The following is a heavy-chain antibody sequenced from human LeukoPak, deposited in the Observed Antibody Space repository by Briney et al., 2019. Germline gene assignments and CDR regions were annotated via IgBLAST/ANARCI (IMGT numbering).Heavy chain of an antibody. Sequence: PSETLSLTCTVSGGSISSSSYYWGWIRQPPGKGLQWIGSIYYSGSTNYSPSLKSRVTISIDTSKNQFSLKLSSVTAADTAVYYCARDKGGFAGMDVWGQGTTVTVSS. CDR1: GGSISSSSYY. V-gene: IGHV4-39*07. J-gene: IGHJ6*02. CDR3: ARDKGGFAGMDV. D-gene: IGHD5-12*01. CDR2: IYYSGST.